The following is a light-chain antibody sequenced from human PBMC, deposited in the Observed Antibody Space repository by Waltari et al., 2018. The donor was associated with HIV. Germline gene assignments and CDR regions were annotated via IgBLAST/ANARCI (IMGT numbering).Light chain of an antibody. V-gene: IGKV4-1*01. Sequence: DIVMTQSPDSLAVSLGERATLHCKSSPSILYSSNNKNFLAWYQQKPGQPPKLLIYWASTRESGVPDRFSGSGSETDFTLTISSLQAEDVAVYYCQQYYTTPLTFGQGTKREIK. CDR1: PSILYSSNNKNF. J-gene: IGKJ2*01. CDR2: WAS. CDR3: QQYYTTPLT.